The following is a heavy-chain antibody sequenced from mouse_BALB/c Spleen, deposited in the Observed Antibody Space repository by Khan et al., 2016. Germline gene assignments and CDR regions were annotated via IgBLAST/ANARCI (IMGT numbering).Heavy chain of an antibody. CDR1: GYTFTNYG. J-gene: IGHJ4*01. CDR3: ARYGNYSAMDY. CDR2: INTYTGEP. Sequence: QIQLVQSGPELKKPGETVKISCKAAGYTFTNYGMNWVKQAPGKGLKWMGWINTYTGEPTYADDCKGRFAFSLETSASTAYLQINNLKNEDMATYFCARYGNYSAMDYWGQGTSVTVSS. V-gene: IGHV9-1*02. D-gene: IGHD2-1*01.